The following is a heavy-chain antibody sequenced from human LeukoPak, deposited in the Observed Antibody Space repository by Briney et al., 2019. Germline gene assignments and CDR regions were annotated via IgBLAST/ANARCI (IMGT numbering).Heavy chain of an antibody. Sequence: SQTLSLTCALSGDTVSSNSAAWNWVRQSPWRGIEWLGRTYYRSKYYNDYAVSVKSRITITPDTSKNQFSLQLNSVTPEDTAVYYCARSTGYSSGWSDYWGQGTLVTVSS. D-gene: IGHD6-19*01. V-gene: IGHV6-1*01. CDR1: GDTVSSNSAA. CDR3: ARSTGYSSGWSDY. J-gene: IGHJ4*02. CDR2: TYYRSKYYN.